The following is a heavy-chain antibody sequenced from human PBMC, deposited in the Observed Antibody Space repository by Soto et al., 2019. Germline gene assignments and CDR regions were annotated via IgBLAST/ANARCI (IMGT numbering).Heavy chain of an antibody. CDR2: IYYSGSP. V-gene: IGHV4-39*01. CDR1: GGAINRSSYD. CDR3: ARPNTIFGGVDV. J-gene: IGHJ6*02. Sequence: SGTLSLTCTLSGGAINRSSYDGGRIRQPPGKGMEWIGSIYYSGSPYYNPSLKSRVTISVDTSKNQFSLKLSSVTAADTAVYYCARPNTIFGGVDVWGQGTTVT. D-gene: IGHD3-3*01.